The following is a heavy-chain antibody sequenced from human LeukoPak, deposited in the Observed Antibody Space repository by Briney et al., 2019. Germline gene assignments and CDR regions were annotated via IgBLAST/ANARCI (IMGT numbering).Heavy chain of an antibody. J-gene: IGHJ4*02. D-gene: IGHD6-6*01. CDR2: IYYSGST. CDR1: GYSISSYY. CDR3: ARATGSDGSSALLN. V-gene: IGHV4-59*01. Sequence: PSETLSLTCTVSGYSISSYYWSWIRQPPGKGLEWIGYIYYSGSTNYNPSLKSRVTISVDASKNQFSLKLSSVTAADTAVYYCARATGSDGSSALLNWGQGTLVTVSS.